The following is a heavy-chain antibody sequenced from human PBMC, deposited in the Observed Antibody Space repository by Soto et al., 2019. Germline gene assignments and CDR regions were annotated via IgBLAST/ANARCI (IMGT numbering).Heavy chain of an antibody. J-gene: IGHJ5*02. CDR1: GFTFSSYA. V-gene: IGHV3-23*01. Sequence: GGSLRLSCAASGFTFSSYAMSWVRQAPGKGLEWVSAISGSGGSTYYADSVKGRFTISRDNSKNTLYLQMNSLRAEDTAVYYCAKARWYYDSSGYYYPTNWFDTWGQGTLVTVSS. CDR3: AKARWYYDSSGYYYPTNWFDT. D-gene: IGHD3-22*01. CDR2: ISGSGGST.